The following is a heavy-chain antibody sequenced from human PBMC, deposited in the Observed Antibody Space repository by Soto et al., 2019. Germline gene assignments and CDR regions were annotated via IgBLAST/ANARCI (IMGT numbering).Heavy chain of an antibody. CDR3: ARSSGGNFGIIIEGSNWFDP. Sequence: ASVKVSCNAPGDTFSSYYLNWVRQAPGQGLELMGVINPHGGSTKYAQKFQGRVTMTRDTSRSTVYMELRSLRSDDTAIYYCARSSGGNFGIIIEGSNWFDPWGQGTLVTVYS. J-gene: IGHJ5*02. V-gene: IGHV1-46*01. D-gene: IGHD3-3*01. CDR1: GDTFSSYY. CDR2: INPHGGST.